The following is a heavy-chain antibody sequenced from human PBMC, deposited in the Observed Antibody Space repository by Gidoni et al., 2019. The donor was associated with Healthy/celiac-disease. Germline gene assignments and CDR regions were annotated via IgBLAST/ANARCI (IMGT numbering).Heavy chain of an antibody. CDR2: IIPIVGTA. CDR1: GGTFSRYA. CDR3: ARGYYGSSGDFDAFDI. D-gene: IGHD3-22*01. J-gene: IGHJ3*02. V-gene: IGHV1-69*01. Sequence: QVQLVQSGAEVKTPGSSVMVSCKASGGTFSRYAISWVRQAPGQGLEWMGGIIPIVGTANYAQKFQGRVTITADESTSTAYMELSSLRSEDTAVYYCARGYYGSSGDFDAFDIWGQGTMVTVSS.